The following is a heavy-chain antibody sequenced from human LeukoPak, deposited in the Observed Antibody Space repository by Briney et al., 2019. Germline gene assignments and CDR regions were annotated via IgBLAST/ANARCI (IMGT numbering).Heavy chain of an antibody. CDR2: MSGSGGVT. CDR1: GFTFSSYA. J-gene: IGHJ4*02. D-gene: IGHD2-2*01. V-gene: IGHV3-23*01. CDR3: AKSHCGSSSCARADY. Sequence: GGSLRLSCAASGFTFSSYAVSWVRQAPGRGLEWVSAMSGSGGVTFYGDSVKGRFTISRDNSKNTLYLQMNSLRAEDTAVYYCAKSHCGSSSCARADYWGQGTLVTVSS.